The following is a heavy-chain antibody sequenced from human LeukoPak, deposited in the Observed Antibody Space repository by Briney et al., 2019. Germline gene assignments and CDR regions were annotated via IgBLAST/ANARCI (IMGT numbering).Heavy chain of an antibody. V-gene: IGHV3-30*02. J-gene: IGHJ4*02. CDR3: ARDSSGYYYSIFDY. D-gene: IGHD3-22*01. Sequence: GESLRLSCAASGFTFSSYGMHWVRQAPGKGLEWVAFIRYDGSNKYYADSVKGRFTISRDNSKNTLYLQMNSLRAEDTAVYYCARDSSGYYYSIFDYWGQGTLVTVSS. CDR1: GFTFSSYG. CDR2: IRYDGSNK.